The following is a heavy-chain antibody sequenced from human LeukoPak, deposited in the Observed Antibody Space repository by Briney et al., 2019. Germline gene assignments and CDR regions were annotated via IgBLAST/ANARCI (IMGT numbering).Heavy chain of an antibody. D-gene: IGHD1-26*01. CDR2: INHSGST. J-gene: IGHJ4*02. Sequence: SETLSLTCAVYGGSFRGYYWSWIRQPPGKGLEWIGEINHSGSTNYNPSLKSRLTISVDTSKNQFSLKLSSVTAADTAVYYCATGTRFDYWGQGTLVTVSS. CDR3: ATGTRFDY. V-gene: IGHV4-34*01. CDR1: GGSFRGYY.